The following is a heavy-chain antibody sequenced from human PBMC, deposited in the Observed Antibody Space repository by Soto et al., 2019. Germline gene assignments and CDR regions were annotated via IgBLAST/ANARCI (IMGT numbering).Heavy chain of an antibody. Sequence: QVQLVQSGAEVKKPGSSVKVSCKASGGTFSSYAITWVRQAPGQGLEWMGGIIPIFGTANYAQKFQGRVTITADESXSXXYMERSSLRSEDTAVYYCARDRGPSSGYYPYWFDPWGQGTLVTVSS. CDR3: ARDRGPSSGYYPYWFDP. CDR1: GGTFSSYA. V-gene: IGHV1-69*12. CDR2: IIPIFGTA. D-gene: IGHD3-22*01. J-gene: IGHJ5*02.